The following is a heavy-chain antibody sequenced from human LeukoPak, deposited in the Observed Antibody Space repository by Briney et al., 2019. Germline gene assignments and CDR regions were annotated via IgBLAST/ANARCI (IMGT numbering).Heavy chain of an antibody. CDR3: ARVKLPDYDFWSGRYYFDY. CDR2: IKQDGSEK. V-gene: IGHV3-7*01. J-gene: IGHJ4*02. D-gene: IGHD3-3*01. Sequence: GGSLRLSCAASGFTFSSYWMSWVRQAPGKGLEWVANIKQDGSEKYYVDSVKGRFTISRDNAKNSLYLQMNSLRAEATAVYYCARVKLPDYDFWSGRYYFDYWGQGTLVTVSS. CDR1: GFTFSSYW.